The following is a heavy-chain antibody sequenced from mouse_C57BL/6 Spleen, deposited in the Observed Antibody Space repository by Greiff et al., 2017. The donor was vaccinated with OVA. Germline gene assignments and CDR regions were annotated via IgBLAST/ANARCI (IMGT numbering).Heavy chain of an antibody. J-gene: IGHJ3*01. CDR1: GYTFTSYG. CDR2: IYPRSGNT. D-gene: IGHD2-5*01. V-gene: IGHV1-81*01. CDR3: ERSSYESNPGCAY. Sequence: LVESGAELARPGASVKLSCKASGYTFTSYGISWVKPSTGQGLEWIGEIYPRSGNTYYNEKFKGKATLTADKSSSTAYMELRSLTSEDSADYVCERSSYESNPGCAYWGQGTLVTVSA.